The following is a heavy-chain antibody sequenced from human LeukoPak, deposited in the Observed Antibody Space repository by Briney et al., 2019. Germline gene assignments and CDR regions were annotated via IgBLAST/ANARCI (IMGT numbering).Heavy chain of an antibody. CDR2: ISGSGDST. Sequence: GGSLRLSCAASGFTFSSYAMSWVRQAPGKGLEWVSAISGSGDSTYYADSVKGRFTISRDNSKNTLYLQMNSLRAEDTAVYYCAKVLLWFGEYGNWGQGTLVTVSS. D-gene: IGHD3-10*01. J-gene: IGHJ4*02. CDR1: GFTFSSYA. CDR3: AKVLLWFGEYGN. V-gene: IGHV3-23*01.